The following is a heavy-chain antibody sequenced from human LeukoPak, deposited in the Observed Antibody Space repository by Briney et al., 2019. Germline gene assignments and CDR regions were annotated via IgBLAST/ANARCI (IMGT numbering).Heavy chain of an antibody. V-gene: IGHV3-23*01. J-gene: IGHJ4*02. CDR2: ISGSGGST. D-gene: IGHD1-26*01. Sequence: GGSLRLSCAASGFTFSSYAMSWVRQAPGKGQEWVSAISGSGGSTYYADSVKGRFTISRDNSKNTLYLQMNSLRAEDTAVYYCAKDFLSSGSYLVFDDWGQGTLVTVSS. CDR1: GFTFSSYA. CDR3: AKDFLSSGSYLVFDD.